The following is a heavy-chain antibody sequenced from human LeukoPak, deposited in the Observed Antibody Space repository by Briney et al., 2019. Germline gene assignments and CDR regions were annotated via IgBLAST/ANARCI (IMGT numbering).Heavy chain of an antibody. CDR3: ARGRGYYDRLETGNFDY. J-gene: IGHJ4*02. Sequence: GASVKVSCKASGYTFTSYYMHWVRQAPGQGLEWMGIINPSGGSTSYAQKFQGRVTMTRDTSTSTVYMELSSLRSEDTAVYYCARGRGYYDRLETGNFDYWGQGTLVTVSS. CDR2: INPSGGST. CDR1: GYTFTSYY. D-gene: IGHD3-9*01. V-gene: IGHV1-46*01.